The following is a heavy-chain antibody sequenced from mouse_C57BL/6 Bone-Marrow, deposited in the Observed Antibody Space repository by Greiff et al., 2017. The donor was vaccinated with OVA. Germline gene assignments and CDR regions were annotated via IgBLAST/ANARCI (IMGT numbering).Heavy chain of an antibody. Sequence: EVQRVESGTVLARPGASVKMSCKTSGYTFTSYWMHWVKQRHGQGLEWIGAIYPGNSDTSYNQKFKGKAKLTAFTSASTAYMELSSLTKEDSAVYYSTEDYSVVAQGFAYWGQGTLVTVSA. V-gene: IGHV1-5*01. CDR1: GYTFTSYW. CDR2: IYPGNSDT. CDR3: TEDYSVVAQGFAY. J-gene: IGHJ3*01. D-gene: IGHD1-1*01.